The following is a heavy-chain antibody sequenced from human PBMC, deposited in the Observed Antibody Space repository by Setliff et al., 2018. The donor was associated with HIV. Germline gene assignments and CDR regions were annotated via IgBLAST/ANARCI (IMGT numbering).Heavy chain of an antibody. Sequence: GGSLRLSCAASGLTLGDYSMVWVRQAPGKGLEWVSSISPSSVYLNYADSTKGRVTISRENAKNSLYLQMNSLRAEDTAVYFCARVALPHCGGDCYDPFDLWGQGTLVTVSS. CDR2: ISPSSVYL. CDR3: ARVALPHCGGDCYDPFDL. D-gene: IGHD2-21*02. J-gene: IGHJ4*02. V-gene: IGHV3-21*06. CDR1: GLTLGDYS.